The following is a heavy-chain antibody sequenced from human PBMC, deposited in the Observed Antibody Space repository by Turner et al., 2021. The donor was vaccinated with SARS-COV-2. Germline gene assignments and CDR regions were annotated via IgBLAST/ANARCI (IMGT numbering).Heavy chain of an antibody. V-gene: IGHV3-33*01. CDR3: ARDHYYDSSGYTLDAFDI. CDR2: IWYDGSNK. CDR1: GFTLSRYG. D-gene: IGHD3-22*01. J-gene: IGHJ3*02. Sequence: QVQLVESGGGVVQPGRSLRLSCAASGFTLSRYGMHWVRQAPGKGLEWVAVIWYDGSNKSYADSVKGRFTISRDNSKNTLYLQMNSLRAEDTAVYYCARDHYYDSSGYTLDAFDIWGQGTMVTISS.